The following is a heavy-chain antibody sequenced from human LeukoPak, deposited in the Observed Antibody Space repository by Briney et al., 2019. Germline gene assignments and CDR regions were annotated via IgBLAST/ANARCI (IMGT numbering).Heavy chain of an antibody. CDR1: GYTFTGYY. Sequence: ASVKVSCKASGYTFTGYYMHWVRQAPGQGLEWMGWINPNSGGTNYAQKFQGRVTMTRDTSISTAYMELSRLRSDDTAVYYCARLPAATGFWFDPWGQGTLVTVSS. D-gene: IGHD2-2*01. V-gene: IGHV1-2*02. CDR2: INPNSGGT. J-gene: IGHJ5*02. CDR3: ARLPAATGFWFDP.